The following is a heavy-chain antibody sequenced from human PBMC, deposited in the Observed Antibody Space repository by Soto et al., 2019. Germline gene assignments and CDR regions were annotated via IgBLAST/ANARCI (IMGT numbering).Heavy chain of an antibody. CDR2: IYYSGST. D-gene: IGHD1-20*01. V-gene: IGHV4-59*01. J-gene: IGHJ4*02. CDR3: ARLGGWLRLRGYNWNDDHFDY. CDR1: GGSISSYY. Sequence: SETLSLTCTVSGGSISSYYWSWIRQPPGKGLEWIGYIYYSGSTNYNPSLKSRVTISVDTSKNQFSLKLSSVTAADTAVYYCARLGGWLRLRGYNWNDDHFDYWGQGTLVTVSS.